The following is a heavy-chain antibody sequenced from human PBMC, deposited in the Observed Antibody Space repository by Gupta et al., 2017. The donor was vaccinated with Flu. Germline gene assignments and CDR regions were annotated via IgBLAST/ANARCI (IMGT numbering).Heavy chain of an antibody. Sequence: ESGGGVVQPGRSLRLSCAASGFTFSSYGMHWVRPAPGKGLEWVAVISYDGSNKYYADSVKGRFTIPRDNSKNPLYLQMNSRRAEDTAVYYGAKGGSITMFGEDLDYWGQGT. V-gene: IGHV3-30*18. CDR2: ISYDGSNK. J-gene: IGHJ4*02. CDR3: AKGGSITMFGEDLDY. CDR1: GFTFSSYG. D-gene: IGHD3-3*01.